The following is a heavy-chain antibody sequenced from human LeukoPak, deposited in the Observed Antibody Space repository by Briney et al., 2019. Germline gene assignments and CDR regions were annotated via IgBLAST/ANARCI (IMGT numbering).Heavy chain of an antibody. D-gene: IGHD3-3*01. CDR3: ARFLYYDFWSGYSTPDY. CDR1: GDFISSGGYY. J-gene: IGHJ4*02. CDR2: IYHSGST. V-gene: IGHV4-38-2*02. Sequence: PSQTLSLTCTVSGDFISSGGYYWGWIRQPPGKGLEWIGSIYHSGSTYYNPSLKSRVTISVDTSKNQFSLKLSSVTAADTAVYYCARFLYYDFWSGYSTPDYWGQGTLVTVSS.